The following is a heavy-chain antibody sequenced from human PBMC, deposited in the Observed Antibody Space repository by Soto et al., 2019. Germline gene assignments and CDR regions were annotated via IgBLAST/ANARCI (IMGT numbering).Heavy chain of an antibody. D-gene: IGHD1-20*01. V-gene: IGHV3-23*01. CDR2: ISVSDAFI. CDR1: GFNVGSFA. J-gene: IGHJ4*02. Sequence: GGSLRLSCAASGFNVGSFAVNWVRQAPGKGLEWVSGISVSDAFIYYADSVRGRFSISRDASENILYLQMNSLRVDDTALYYCTREAVAGITGLDYWGPGTLVTVSS. CDR3: TREAVAGITGLDY.